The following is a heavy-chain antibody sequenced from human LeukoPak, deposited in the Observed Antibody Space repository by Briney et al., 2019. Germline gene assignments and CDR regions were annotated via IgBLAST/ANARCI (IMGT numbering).Heavy chain of an antibody. V-gene: IGHV3-53*01. CDR2: IYSGGST. CDR1: GFTVSSNY. CDR3: ARGWVEGCYYYGMDV. J-gene: IGHJ6*02. Sequence: GGSLRLSCAASGFTVSSNYMSWVRHARGKGLERVQVIYSGGSTYYADSVKGRFTISRDNSKNTLYLQMNSLRAEDTAVYYCARGWVEGCYYYGMDVWGQGTTVTVSS. D-gene: IGHD3-16*01.